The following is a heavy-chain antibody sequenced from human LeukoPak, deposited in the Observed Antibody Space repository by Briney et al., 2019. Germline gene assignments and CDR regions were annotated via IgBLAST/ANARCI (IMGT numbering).Heavy chain of an antibody. CDR2: IIPIFGTA. CDR3: ARSSTLGGVIVTPPDY. CDR1: GGTFSSYA. Sequence: GGSVKVSCKASGGTFSSYAISWVRQAPGQGLEWMGGIIPIFGTANYAQKFQGRVTITADESTSTAYMELSSLRSEDTAVYYCARSSTLGGVIVTPPDYWGQGTLVTVSS. D-gene: IGHD3-16*02. J-gene: IGHJ4*02. V-gene: IGHV1-69*13.